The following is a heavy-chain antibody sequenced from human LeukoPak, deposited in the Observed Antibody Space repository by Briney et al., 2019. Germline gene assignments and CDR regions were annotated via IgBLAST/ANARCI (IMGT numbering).Heavy chain of an antibody. CDR1: GGSISSGGYS. D-gene: IGHD2-15*01. CDR3: AREFGGSFIAAMAWGFDY. Sequence: SQTLSLTCAVSGGSISSGGYSWSWIRQPPGKGLEWIGYIYHSGSTNYNPSLKSRVTISVDTSKNQFSLKLSSVTAADTAVYYCAREFGGSFIAAMAWGFDYWGQGTLVTVSS. V-gene: IGHV4-30-2*01. J-gene: IGHJ4*02. CDR2: IYHSGST.